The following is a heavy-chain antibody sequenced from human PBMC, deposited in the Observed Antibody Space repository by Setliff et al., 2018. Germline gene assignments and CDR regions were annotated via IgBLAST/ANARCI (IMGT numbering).Heavy chain of an antibody. J-gene: IGHJ5*02. CDR2: INTNSGDT. CDR3: ARTKGFVDGYLDP. Sequence: ALVKVSCKTSPYSFSGYYIHWVRQAPGQGLEWMGWINTNSGDTRYAQKFQGRVTMTRDTSISTAYMELSRLRSDDTAVYYCARTKGFVDGYLDPWGQGTLVTVSS. D-gene: IGHD3-10*01. CDR1: PYSFSGYY. V-gene: IGHV1-2*02.